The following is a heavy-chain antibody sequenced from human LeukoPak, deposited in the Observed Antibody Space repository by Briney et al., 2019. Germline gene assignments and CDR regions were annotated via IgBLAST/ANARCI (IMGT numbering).Heavy chain of an antibody. CDR3: ARIPSSYDSSGYYYSY. J-gene: IGHJ4*02. CDR2: INHSGST. Sequence: PSETLSLTCAVYGGSFSGYYWSWIRQPPGKGLEWIGEINHSGSTNYNPSLKSRVTISVDTSKNQFSLKLSSVTAADTAVYYCARIPSSYDSSGYYYSYWGQGTLVTVSS. CDR1: GGSFSGYY. D-gene: IGHD3-22*01. V-gene: IGHV4-34*01.